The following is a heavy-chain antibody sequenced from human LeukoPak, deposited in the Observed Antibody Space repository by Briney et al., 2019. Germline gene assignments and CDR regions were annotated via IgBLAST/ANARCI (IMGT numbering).Heavy chain of an antibody. Sequence: TGGSLRLSCAASEFTFSSYSMNWVRQAPGKGLEWVSYISSGSSTVYYADSVKGRFTISRDNAKNSLFLQMNGLRAEDTAVYYCATWGSSGYWGQGTLVTVSS. CDR1: EFTFSSYS. V-gene: IGHV3-48*01. CDR3: ATWGSSGY. J-gene: IGHJ4*02. CDR2: ISSGSSTV. D-gene: IGHD5-12*01.